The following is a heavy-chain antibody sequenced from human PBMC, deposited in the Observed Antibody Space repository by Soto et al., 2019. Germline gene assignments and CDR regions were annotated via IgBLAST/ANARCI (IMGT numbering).Heavy chain of an antibody. Sequence: VQLVESGGGLVKPGGSLRLSCAASGFTFSHSWMSWVRQVPGKGLEWVARIKSETDGGTTDYAAPVEGRFTISRDDSKNMLFLEMNSLRTEDTAVYYCTADDYIWGSYRYRWAYWGLGTLVSVSS. J-gene: IGHJ4*02. D-gene: IGHD3-16*02. V-gene: IGHV3-15*01. CDR2: IKSETDGGTT. CDR3: TADDYIWGSYRYRWAY. CDR1: GFTFSHSW.